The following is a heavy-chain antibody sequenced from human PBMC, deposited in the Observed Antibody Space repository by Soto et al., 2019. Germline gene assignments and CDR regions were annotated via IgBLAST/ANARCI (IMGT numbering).Heavy chain of an antibody. CDR1: GGTFSSYA. J-gene: IGHJ4*02. D-gene: IGHD2-21*02. CDR2: IIPIFGTA. V-gene: IGHV1-69*13. CDR3: ARSEAYCGGDCYSYY. Sequence: ASVKVSCKASGGTFSSYAISWVRQAPGQGLEWMGGIIPIFGTANYAQKFQGRVTITADESTSTAYMELSSLRSEDTAVYYCARSEAYCGGDCYSYYWGQGTQVTVSS.